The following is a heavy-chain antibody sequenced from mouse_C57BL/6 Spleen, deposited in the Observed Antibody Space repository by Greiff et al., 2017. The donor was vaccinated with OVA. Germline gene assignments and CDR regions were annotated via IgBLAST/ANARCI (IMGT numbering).Heavy chain of an antibody. V-gene: IGHV1-19*01. CDR3: ASGGNYADY. Sequence: EVQLQESGPVLVKPGASVKMSCKASGYTFTDYYMNWVKQSHGKSLEWIGVINPYNGGTSYNQKFKGKATLTVDKSSSTAYMELNSLTSEDSAVYYCASGGNYADYWGQGTTLTVSS. J-gene: IGHJ2*01. CDR2: INPYNGGT. CDR1: GYTFTDYY.